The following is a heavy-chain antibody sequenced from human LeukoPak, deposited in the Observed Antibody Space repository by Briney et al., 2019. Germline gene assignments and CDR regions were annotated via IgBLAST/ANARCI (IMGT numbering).Heavy chain of an antibody. CDR3: AKDLGYYGSGSYYYPPPLDY. CDR1: GFTFSSYA. D-gene: IGHD3-10*01. V-gene: IGHV3-23*01. CDR2: ISGSGGST. J-gene: IGHJ4*02. Sequence: GGSLRLSCAASGFTFSSYAMSWVRQAPGKGLEWVSAISGSGGSTYYADSVKGRFTISRDNSKNTLYLQMNSLRAEDTAVYYCAKDLGYYGSGSYYYPPPLDYSGQGTLVTVSS.